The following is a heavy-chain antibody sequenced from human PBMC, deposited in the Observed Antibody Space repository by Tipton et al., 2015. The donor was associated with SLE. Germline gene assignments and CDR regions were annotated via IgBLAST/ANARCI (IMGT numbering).Heavy chain of an antibody. CDR2: TYYSGIT. CDR3: ARGPPFMEWERNWFDP. D-gene: IGHD3-3*02. Sequence: TLSLTCNVSGGSISSGGYYWSWNRQHPGKGLEWIGYTYYSGITNHNPSLQSRVTISVDRSKNQFSLKLTSVTAADTAVYYCARGPPFMEWERNWFDPWGQGTQVTVSS. CDR1: GGSISSGGYY. J-gene: IGHJ5*02. V-gene: IGHV4-61*08.